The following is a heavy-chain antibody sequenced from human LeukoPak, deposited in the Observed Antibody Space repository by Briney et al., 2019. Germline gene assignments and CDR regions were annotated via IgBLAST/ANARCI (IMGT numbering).Heavy chain of an antibody. J-gene: IGHJ4*02. V-gene: IGHV4-34*01. Sequence: SETLSLTCAVYGGSFSGYYWSRIRQPPGKGLEWIGEINHSGSTNYNPSLKSRVTISVDTSKNQFSLKLSSVTAADTAVYYCARESGGSRGYSYGFDYWGQGTLVTVSS. CDR1: GGSFSGYY. CDR2: INHSGST. CDR3: ARESGGSRGYSYGFDY. D-gene: IGHD5-18*01.